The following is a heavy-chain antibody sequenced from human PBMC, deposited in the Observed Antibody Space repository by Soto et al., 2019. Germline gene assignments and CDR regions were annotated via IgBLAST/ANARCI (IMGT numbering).Heavy chain of an antibody. J-gene: IGHJ4*02. D-gene: IGHD3-16*01. Sequence: QVQLQESGPGLVKPSQTLSLTCNVSGVSISSSSYYWSWIRQNPGKGLEWIGYISYSGNTHYNPSLKSRVTISRDTSENQFSLRLSSVTAADPAVYFCARDGNAYYRFYYWGQGSLVTVSS. V-gene: IGHV4-31*03. CDR3: ARDGNAYYRFYY. CDR1: GVSISSSSYY. CDR2: ISYSGNT.